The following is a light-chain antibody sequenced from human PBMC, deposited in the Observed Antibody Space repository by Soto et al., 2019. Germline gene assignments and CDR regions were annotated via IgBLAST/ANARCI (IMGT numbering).Light chain of an antibody. V-gene: IGKV3-15*01. CDR1: QSVSSD. CDR2: GAS. CDR3: QEYNKWPPRFT. Sequence: EIVMTQSPATLFVSQGERATVSCRASQSVSSDLAWYQQRPGQAPSLLIYGASTRATGIPARFSGSGSGTEFTLTISSLQSEDVAVYYCQEYNKWPPRFTFGPGTKVEIK. J-gene: IGKJ3*01.